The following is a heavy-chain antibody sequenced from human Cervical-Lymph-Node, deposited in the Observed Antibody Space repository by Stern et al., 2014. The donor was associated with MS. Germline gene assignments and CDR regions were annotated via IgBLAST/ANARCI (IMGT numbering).Heavy chain of an antibody. D-gene: IGHD3-3*01. CDR2: IYWDGDK. J-gene: IGHJ6*02. V-gene: IGHV2-5*02. Sequence: QVTLKESGPTLVKPTQTLTLTCTFSGFSLSTSGVGVGWIRKPPGKALEWIALIYWDGDKRYSPSLKSRLTITKDTSKNQVVLTMTNMDPVDTATYYCAHSGYDFWSGYKNHYYYGMDVWGQGTTVTVSS. CDR1: GFSLSTSGVG. CDR3: AHSGYDFWSGYKNHYYYGMDV.